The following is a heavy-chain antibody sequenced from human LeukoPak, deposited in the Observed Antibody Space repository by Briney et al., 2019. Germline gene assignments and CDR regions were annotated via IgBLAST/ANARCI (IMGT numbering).Heavy chain of an antibody. J-gene: IGHJ2*01. V-gene: IGHV3-69-1*01. CDR1: GFIFSHYG. CDR2: ITIRSTT. CDR3: ARDLRAGGTWSYGVYFDL. D-gene: IGHD4-17*01. Sequence: KSGRSLRLSCAASGFIFSHYGMNWVRQAPGKVLEWVSAITIRSTTYYADSVKGRFTISRDNAKNSVYLLLNSLTPEDPAVYYCARDLRAGGTWSYGVYFDLWGRGTLVTVSS.